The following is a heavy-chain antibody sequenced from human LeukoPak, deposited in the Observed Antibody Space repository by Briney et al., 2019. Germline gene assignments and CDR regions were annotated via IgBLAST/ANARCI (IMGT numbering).Heavy chain of an antibody. CDR1: GFTFSSYG. V-gene: IGHV3-33*01. CDR3: ARTVTTFAAVDY. J-gene: IGHJ4*02. Sequence: GGSLRLSCAASGFTFSSYGMHWVRQAPGKGLEWVAVIWYDGSNKYYADSVKGRFTTSRDNSKNTLYLQMNSLRAEDTAVYYCARTVTTFAAVDYWGQGTLVTVSS. D-gene: IGHD4-17*01. CDR2: IWYDGSNK.